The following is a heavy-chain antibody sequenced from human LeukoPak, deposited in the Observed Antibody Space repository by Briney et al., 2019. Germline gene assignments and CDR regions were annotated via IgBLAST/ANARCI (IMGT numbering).Heavy chain of an antibody. CDR2: INPNSGGT. J-gene: IGHJ6*02. D-gene: IGHD2-2*01. Sequence: ASVKVSCKASGYTFTGYYMHWVRQAPGQGLEWMGWINPNSGGTNYAQKFQGRVTMTRDTSISTAYMELSRLRSDDTAVYYCAKGVYCSRTSCYEGYYYYYYGMDVWGQGTTVTVSS. V-gene: IGHV1-2*02. CDR1: GYTFTGYY. CDR3: AKGVYCSRTSCYEGYYYYYYGMDV.